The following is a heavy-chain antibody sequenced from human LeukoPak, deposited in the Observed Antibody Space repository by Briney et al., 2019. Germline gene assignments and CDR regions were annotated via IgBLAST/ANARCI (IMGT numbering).Heavy chain of an antibody. J-gene: IGHJ4*02. V-gene: IGHV3-7*01. CDR2: IKQDGSEK. CDR1: GFTFSSYW. D-gene: IGHD6-13*01. CDR3: ARGGIAAAPPLYYFDY. Sequence: TGGSLRLSCAASGFTFSSYWMSWVRQAPGKGLEWVANIKQDGSEKYYEDSVKGRFTISRDNAKNSLYLQMNSLRAEDTAVYYCARGGIAAAPPLYYFDYWGQGTLVTVSS.